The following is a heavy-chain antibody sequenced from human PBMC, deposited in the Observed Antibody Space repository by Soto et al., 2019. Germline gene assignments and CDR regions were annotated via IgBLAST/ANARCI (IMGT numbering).Heavy chain of an antibody. D-gene: IGHD3-10*01. J-gene: IGHJ4*02. CDR3: AKKVNSGPGSQYFDY. Sequence: EVHLLESGGGSVQPGGSLRLSCAASGFSFSSYSMSWVRQAPGKGLEWVSGFRTGGDDGTTYYADSVKGRFTISRDNSKNTLFLQMNSLRVEDTGIYYCAKKVNSGPGSQYFDYWGQGTLVTVSS. CDR2: FRTGGDDGTT. V-gene: IGHV3-23*01. CDR1: GFSFSSYS.